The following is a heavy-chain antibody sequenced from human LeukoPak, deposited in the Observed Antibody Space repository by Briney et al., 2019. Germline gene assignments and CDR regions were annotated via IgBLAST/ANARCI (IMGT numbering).Heavy chain of an antibody. J-gene: IGHJ4*02. Sequence: ASVKVSCKASGYTFTSYDINWVRQATGQGPEWMGWMNPNSGNTGYAQKFQGRVTMTRNTSISTAYMELSSLRSEDTAVYYCARVREVTFGGVILYYFDYWGQGTLVTVSS. V-gene: IGHV1-8*01. CDR2: MNPNSGNT. CDR3: ARVREVTFGGVILYYFDY. CDR1: GYTFTSYD. D-gene: IGHD3-16*02.